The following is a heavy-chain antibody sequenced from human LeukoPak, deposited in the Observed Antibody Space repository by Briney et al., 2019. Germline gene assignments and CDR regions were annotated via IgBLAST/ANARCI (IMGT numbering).Heavy chain of an antibody. CDR2: IYRSGST. V-gene: IGHV4-38-2*02. D-gene: IGHD2-21*02. CDR1: GYSISSGYY. CDR3: ARVGHNCGGDCYSPWFDP. J-gene: IGHJ5*02. Sequence: SETLSLTCTVSGYSISSGYYWGWIRQPPGKGLEWIGSIYRSGSTYYNPSLKSRVTISVDTSKNQFSLKLTSVTAADTAVYYCARVGHNCGGDCYSPWFDPWGQGTLVTVSS.